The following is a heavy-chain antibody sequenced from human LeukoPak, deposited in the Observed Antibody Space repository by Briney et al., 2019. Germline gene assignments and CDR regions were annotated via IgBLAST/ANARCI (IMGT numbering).Heavy chain of an antibody. Sequence: GGSLRLSCSASGFTFSSYLMSWVRQAPGKGLEWVASINDDGSEKYYADSVKGRLTISRHNSKHSLYLQMNSVRVEDTAVYYCARGAFGVRGVIPTDWFDPWGQGTLVTVSS. J-gene: IGHJ5*02. V-gene: IGHV3-7*04. CDR2: INDDGSEK. CDR1: GFTFSSYL. D-gene: IGHD3-10*01. CDR3: ARGAFGVRGVIPTDWFDP.